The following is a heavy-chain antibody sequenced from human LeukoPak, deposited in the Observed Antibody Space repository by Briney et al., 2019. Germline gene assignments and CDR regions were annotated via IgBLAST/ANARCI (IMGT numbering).Heavy chain of an antibody. CDR2: TYYRSKWYN. V-gene: IGHV6-1*01. CDR1: GDSVSTNGAA. Sequence: SQTLSLTCAISGDSVSTNGAAWNWIRQSPSRGLEWLGRTYYRSKWYNDYAESVKSRITINPDTSKNQCSLQLNFVTPEDTAVYFCARDLRDLNYYYFGMNVWGKGTTVTVSS. J-gene: IGHJ6*04. CDR3: ARDLRDLNYYYFGMNV.